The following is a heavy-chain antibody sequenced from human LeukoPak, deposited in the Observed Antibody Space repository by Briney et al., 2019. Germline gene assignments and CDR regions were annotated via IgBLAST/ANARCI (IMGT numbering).Heavy chain of an antibody. CDR1: GFTFSSSA. Sequence: GGPLRLSCGASGFTFSSSAMHWVRQGPGKGLEWVAYIAHHGNNKYYADSVKGRFTISRDNSKGSLYLQMNSLRADDTAVYYCAKDGSWSCTDWGQGTLVRVSS. CDR2: IAHHGNNK. CDR3: AKDGSWSCTD. V-gene: IGHV3-30*02. D-gene: IGHD2-8*02. J-gene: IGHJ4*02.